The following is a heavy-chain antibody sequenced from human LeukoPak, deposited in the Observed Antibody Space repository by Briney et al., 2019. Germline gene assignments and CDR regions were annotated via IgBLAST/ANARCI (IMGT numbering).Heavy chain of an antibody. J-gene: IGHJ4*02. Sequence: GSLRLSCAASGFTFSSYAMSWVRQAPGKGLEWVSAISGSGGSTYYADSVKGRFTISRDNSKNSLYLQMNSLRVEDTAVYFCAKDGGRDRFDYWGQGTLVTVSS. CDR2: ISGSGGST. CDR3: AKDGGRDRFDY. V-gene: IGHV3-23*01. D-gene: IGHD1-26*01. CDR1: GFTFSSYA.